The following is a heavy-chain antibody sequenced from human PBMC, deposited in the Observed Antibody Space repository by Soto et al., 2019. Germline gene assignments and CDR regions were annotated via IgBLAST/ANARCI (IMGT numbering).Heavy chain of an antibody. CDR1: GGTFSSYA. V-gene: IGHV1-69*01. CDR2: IIPISDTT. D-gene: IGHD2-2*01. Sequence: QVQLVQSGAEVKKPGSSVKVSCKASGGTFSSYAISWVRQAPGQGLEWMGGIIPISDTTNYAQKFQGRVTITADESTSKAEMELSSLRSEDTAVYYCARSQGSSTSLEIYYYYYYGMDVWGQGTTVTVSS. CDR3: ARSQGSSTSLEIYYYYYYGMDV. J-gene: IGHJ6*02.